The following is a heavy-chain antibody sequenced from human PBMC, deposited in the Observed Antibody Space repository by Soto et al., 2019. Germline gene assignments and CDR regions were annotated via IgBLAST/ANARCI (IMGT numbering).Heavy chain of an antibody. CDR1: GFTFSSYS. CDR3: AKDGGIVGATEGPDI. D-gene: IGHD1-26*01. V-gene: IGHV3-30*18. CDR2: ISYDGSNK. Sequence: GGSLRLSCAASGFTFSSYSMHWVRQAPGKGLEWVAVISYDGSNKYYADSVKGRFTISRDNSKNTLYLQMNSLRAEDTAVYYCAKDGGIVGATEGPDIWGQGTMVTVSS. J-gene: IGHJ3*02.